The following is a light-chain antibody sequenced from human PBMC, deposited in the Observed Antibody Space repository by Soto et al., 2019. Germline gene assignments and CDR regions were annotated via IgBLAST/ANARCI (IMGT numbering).Light chain of an antibody. CDR3: QQYDDLPVT. J-gene: IGKJ4*01. CDR1: HDITNF. CDR2: DAI. Sequence: DIQMTQSPSSLSASVGDSVTITCQASHDITNFLNWYQQKPGRAPKLLIFDAIHLETGVPSRFIGSGSATYFALTISSLQPEDFATYYCQQYDDLPVTFGGGTKVEIK. V-gene: IGKV1-33*01.